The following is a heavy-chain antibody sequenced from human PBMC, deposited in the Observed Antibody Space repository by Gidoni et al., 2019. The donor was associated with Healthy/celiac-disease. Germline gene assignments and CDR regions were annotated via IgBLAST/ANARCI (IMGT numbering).Heavy chain of an antibody. CDR3: ARDRYYYDNSGEDY. J-gene: IGHJ4*02. V-gene: IGHV1-18*01. CDR1: GYNFTRYG. CDR2: ISGYKGDT. D-gene: IGHD3-22*01. Sequence: QVQLVQSGAEVKKPGARVKVSRKASGYNFTRYGISWVRQAPGQGFEWMGWISGYKGDTNYAQKLQGRVTMTTDTSTSTAYMELRSLRSDDTAVYYCARDRYYYDNSGEDYWGQGTLVTVSS.